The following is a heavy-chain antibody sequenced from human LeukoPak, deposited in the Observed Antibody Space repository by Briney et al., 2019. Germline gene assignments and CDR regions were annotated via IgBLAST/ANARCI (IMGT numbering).Heavy chain of an antibody. CDR2: MNPNSGNT. J-gene: IGHJ6*02. CDR3: ARGAERGYDHNYYYYGMDV. D-gene: IGHD5-12*01. Sequence: ASVKVSCKASGYTFTNYDINWVRQATGQGFEWLGWMNPNSGNTGYAQKFQGRVTMTRNTSISTAYMELSSLRSEDTAVYYCARGAERGYDHNYYYYGMDVWGQGTTVTVSS. V-gene: IGHV1-8*01. CDR1: GYTFTNYD.